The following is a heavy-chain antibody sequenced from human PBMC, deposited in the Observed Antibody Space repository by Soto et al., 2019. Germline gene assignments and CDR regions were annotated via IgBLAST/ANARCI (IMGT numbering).Heavy chain of an antibody. CDR1: GYSFTSYW. V-gene: IGHV5-51*01. Sequence: GESLKISCKGSGYSFTSYWIGWVRQMPGKGLEWMGIIYPGDSDTRYSPSFHDQDTIPADKSISTASLKWSDLNASDLAMYYCAGHSYDTYAGVGATDGAFDIWGQGTMVTVSS. CDR2: IYPGDSDT. CDR3: AGHSYDTYAGVGATDGAFDI. D-gene: IGHD1-26*01. J-gene: IGHJ3*02.